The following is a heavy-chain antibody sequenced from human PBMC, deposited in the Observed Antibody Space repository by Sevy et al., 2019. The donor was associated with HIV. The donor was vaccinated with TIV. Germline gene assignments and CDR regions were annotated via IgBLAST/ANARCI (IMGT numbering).Heavy chain of an antibody. Sequence: SETLSLTCTVYGGSFSGYYWTWIRQSPGKGLEWIGEINHSGSTDYNPSLKSRVTMSEDTSKNQFSLQLSSVTAADTAVYYCARRSNLGAYYYYYGLDVWGQGTTVTVSS. CDR2: INHSGST. CDR1: GGSFSGYY. D-gene: IGHD3-16*01. V-gene: IGHV4-34*01. CDR3: ARRSNLGAYYYYYGLDV. J-gene: IGHJ6*02.